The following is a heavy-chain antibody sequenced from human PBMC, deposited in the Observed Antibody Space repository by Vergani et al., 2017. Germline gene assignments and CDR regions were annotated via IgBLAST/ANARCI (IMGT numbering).Heavy chain of an antibody. CDR2: INPSGGHT. Sequence: QVQVVQSGAEVKKSGASVKVSCKTSGYTFSNYYMHWVRQAPGQGLEWMGIINPSGGHTNYAQKFQGRVTMTSDTSTSTVYMELSSLRSEDTAIYYCARGDYGILTGYGYWGQGTLVTVSA. J-gene: IGHJ4*02. CDR1: GYTFSNYY. D-gene: IGHD3-9*01. CDR3: ARGDYGILTGYGY. V-gene: IGHV1-46*03.